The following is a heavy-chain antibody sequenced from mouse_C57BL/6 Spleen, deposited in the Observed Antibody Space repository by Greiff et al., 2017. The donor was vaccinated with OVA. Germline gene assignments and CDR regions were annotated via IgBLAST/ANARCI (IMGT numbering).Heavy chain of an antibody. CDR1: GFSLTSYG. CDR3: ARNGDYYGSSLYYAMDY. Sequence: VNVVESGPGLVQPSQSLSITCTVSGFSLTSYGVHWVRQSPGKGLEWLGVIWSGGSTDYNAAFISRLSISKDNSKSQVFFKMNSLQADDTAIYYCARNGDYYGSSLYYAMDYWGQGTSVTVSS. CDR2: IWSGGST. D-gene: IGHD1-1*01. J-gene: IGHJ4*01. V-gene: IGHV2-2*01.